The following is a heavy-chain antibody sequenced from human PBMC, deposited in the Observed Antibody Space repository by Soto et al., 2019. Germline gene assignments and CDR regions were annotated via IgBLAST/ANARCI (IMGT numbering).Heavy chain of an antibody. J-gene: IGHJ4*02. CDR3: ARVSNGYNYFDY. CDR2: IYPGDSDT. CDR1: GYSFTSYW. V-gene: IGHV5-51*01. D-gene: IGHD5-12*01. Sequence: EALKISWKGSGYSFTSYWIGWVRQMPGKGLEWMGIIYPGDSDTRYSPSFQVQVTISADKSISTAYLQWSSLKASDTAMYYCARVSNGYNYFDYWGKGTLVTVSS.